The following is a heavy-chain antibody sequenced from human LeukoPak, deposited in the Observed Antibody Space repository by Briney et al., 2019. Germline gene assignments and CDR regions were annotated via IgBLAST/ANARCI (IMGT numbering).Heavy chain of an antibody. J-gene: IGHJ6*02. CDR2: ISSGSSYI. CDR1: GFTFSSYS. D-gene: IGHD3-22*01. CDR3: ARASDRYGIDV. Sequence: PGGSLRLSCAASGFTFSSYSMNWVRQAPGKGLEWVSSISSGSSYIYYADSVKGRFTISRDNAKNSLYLQMNSLRADDTAVYYCARASDRYGIDVWGQGTTVTVSS. V-gene: IGHV3-21*01.